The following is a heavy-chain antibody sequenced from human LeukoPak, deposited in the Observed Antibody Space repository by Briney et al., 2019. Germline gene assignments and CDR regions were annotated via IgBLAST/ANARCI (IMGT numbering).Heavy chain of an antibody. CDR3: ARPSYPLGAFDI. CDR1: GGSISSSSYY. CDR2: IYYSGST. D-gene: IGHD3-16*02. Sequence: SETLSLTCTVSGGSISSSSYYWGWIRQPPGKGLEWIGSIYYSGSTYYNPSLKSRVTISVDTSKNQSSLKLSSVTAADTAVYYCARPSYPLGAFDIWGQGTMVTVSS. V-gene: IGHV4-39*01. J-gene: IGHJ3*02.